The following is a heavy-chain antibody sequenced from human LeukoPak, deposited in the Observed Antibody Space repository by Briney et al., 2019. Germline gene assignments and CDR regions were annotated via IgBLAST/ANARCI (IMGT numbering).Heavy chain of an antibody. J-gene: IGHJ4*02. V-gene: IGHV3-23*01. CDR1: GFTLSSYA. D-gene: IGHD6-6*01. Sequence: GGSLRLSCAASGFTLSSYAMSWVRQAPGKGLEWVSAISGSGGSTYYADSVKGRFTISRDNSKNTLYLQMNSLRAEDTAVYYCAKGRTARPIGYWGQGILVTVSS. CDR3: AKGRTARPIGY. CDR2: ISGSGGST.